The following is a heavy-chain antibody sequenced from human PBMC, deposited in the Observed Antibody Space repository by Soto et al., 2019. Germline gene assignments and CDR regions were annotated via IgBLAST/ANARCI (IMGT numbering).Heavy chain of an antibody. J-gene: IGHJ3*02. CDR1: GYPVTAYY. CDR3: ARGGGVGVAGSAAFDM. V-gene: IGHV1-2*02. Sequence: QLHLVQSGAVVKKPGASVTVSCSASGYPVTAYYMHWVRQAPGRGLEWMGGINPATGAAKYTQTFQGRVTTTRGTSTSTCFIETGGLKSSETAVFYCARGGGVGVAGSAAFDMWGQGTLVTVSS. D-gene: IGHD3-3*01. CDR2: INPATGAA.